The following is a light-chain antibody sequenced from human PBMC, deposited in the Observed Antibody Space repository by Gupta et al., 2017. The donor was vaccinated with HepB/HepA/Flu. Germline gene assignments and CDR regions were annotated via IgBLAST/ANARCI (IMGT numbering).Light chain of an antibody. CDR2: SKN. V-gene: IGLV1-44*01. CDR1: SSNIGSNT. Sequence: QSVLTQPPSASGTPGQSVTISCSGSSSNIGSNTVNWYQQLPGTAPTLLIYSKNQRPSGVPDRFAGDTSCTSASPVISGLQSEDEAEDYGAEWDDSMNGGGVFGGGTKLTVL. CDR3: AEWDDSMNGGGV. J-gene: IGLJ3*02.